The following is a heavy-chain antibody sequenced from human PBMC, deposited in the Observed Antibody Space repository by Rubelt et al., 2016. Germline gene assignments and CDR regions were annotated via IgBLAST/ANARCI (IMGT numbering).Heavy chain of an antibody. CDR3: AHISHLWFGELLSSRWFDP. CDR2: IYWNDDK. Sequence: QITLKESGPTLVKPTQTLTLTCTFSGFSLSTSGAGVGWIRQPPGKALEWLALIYWNDDKRYSPSLKSRIPITKDTSKKQVVLTMTNMDPVDTATYYCAHISHLWFGELLSSRWFDPWGQGTLVTVSS. J-gene: IGHJ5*02. V-gene: IGHV2-5*01. CDR1: GFSLSTSGAG. D-gene: IGHD3-10*01.